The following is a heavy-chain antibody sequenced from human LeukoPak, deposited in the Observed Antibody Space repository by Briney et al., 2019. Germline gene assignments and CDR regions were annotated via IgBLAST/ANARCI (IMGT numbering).Heavy chain of an antibody. D-gene: IGHD5-24*01. CDR1: GGSFRAYY. CDR3: ANLDMATISLDY. J-gene: IGHJ4*02. CDR2: VYYSGRT. Sequence: PSETLSLTCTVSGGSFRAYYWNWIRQPPGKGLEWIGYVYYSGRTNYNPSLKSRVTISIDTSKNQFSLRLRSVTAADTAVYYCANLDMATISLDYWGQGTLVTVSS. V-gene: IGHV4-59*01.